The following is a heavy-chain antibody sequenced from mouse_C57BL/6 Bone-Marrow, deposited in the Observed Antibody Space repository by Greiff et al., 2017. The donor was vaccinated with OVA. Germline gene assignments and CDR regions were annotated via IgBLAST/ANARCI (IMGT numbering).Heavy chain of an antibody. D-gene: IGHD3-2*02. CDR2: IYPGGGYT. Sequence: VQLQQSGAELVRPGPSVKMSCKASGYTFTNYWIGWAKQRPGHGLEWIGDIYPGGGYTNYNEKFKGKATLTADKSSSTAYMQFSSLTSEDSAIYYCARLGQLRLRAMDYWGQGTSVTVSS. CDR3: ARLGQLRLRAMDY. CDR1: GYTFTNYW. J-gene: IGHJ4*01. V-gene: IGHV1-63*01.